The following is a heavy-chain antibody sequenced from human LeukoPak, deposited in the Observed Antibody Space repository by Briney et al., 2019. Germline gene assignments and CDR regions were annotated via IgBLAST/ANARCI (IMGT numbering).Heavy chain of an antibody. CDR3: ASSAVVVPAAMRDAFDI. CDR2: IIPIFGTA. V-gene: IGHV1-69*13. J-gene: IGHJ3*02. CDR1: GGTFSSYA. D-gene: IGHD2-2*01. Sequence: ASVKVSCKASGGTFSSYAISWVRQAPGQGLEWMGGIIPIFGTANYAQKFQGRATITADESTSTAYMELSSLRSEDTAVYYCASSAVVVPAAMRDAFDIWGQGTMVTVSS.